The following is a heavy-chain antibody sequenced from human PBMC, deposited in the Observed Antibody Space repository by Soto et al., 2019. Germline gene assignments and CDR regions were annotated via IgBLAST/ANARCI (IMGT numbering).Heavy chain of an antibody. V-gene: IGHV3-9*01. CDR3: VKDSTVSGVRQGMDY. Sequence: EVQLVESGGGLVQPGGSLRLSCAASGFIFVDFAMHWVRQAPGKGLEWVAGIIWNSAYIVYGDSVKGRFTVSRDNAKKSLYLQMNSLRPEDSATYYCVKDSTVSGVRQGMDYWGRGTLVTVSS. D-gene: IGHD1-1*01. J-gene: IGHJ4*01. CDR2: IIWNSAYI. CDR1: GFIFVDFA.